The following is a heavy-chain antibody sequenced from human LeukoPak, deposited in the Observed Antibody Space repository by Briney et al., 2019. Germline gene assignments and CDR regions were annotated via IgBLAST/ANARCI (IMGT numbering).Heavy chain of an antibody. J-gene: IGHJ4*02. CDR2: IKQDGSEK. D-gene: IGHD3-10*01. V-gene: IGHV3-7*01. Sequence: GGSLRLSCAASGFTFSIYWMSWVRQAPGKGLEWVANIKQDGSEKYYVDSVKGRFTISRDNAKNSLYLQMNSLRAEDTAVYYCARDITMVRENPFDYWGQGTLVTVSS. CDR1: GFTFSIYW. CDR3: ARDITMVRENPFDY.